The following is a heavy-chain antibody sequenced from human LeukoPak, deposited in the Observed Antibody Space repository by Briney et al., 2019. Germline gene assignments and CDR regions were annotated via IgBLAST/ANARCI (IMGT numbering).Heavy chain of an antibody. J-gene: IGHJ4*02. CDR3: ARVSWAAGGLGY. CDR1: GYTFSDYY. Sequence: GASVKVSCKASGYTFSDYYVHWVRQAPGQGLEWMGWINPDSGVTNFVQKFQGRVTMTREKSISTAYMELTSLRFDDTAVYYCARVSWAAGGLGYWGQGTLVTVSP. CDR2: INPDSGVT. V-gene: IGHV1-2*02. D-gene: IGHD6-13*01.